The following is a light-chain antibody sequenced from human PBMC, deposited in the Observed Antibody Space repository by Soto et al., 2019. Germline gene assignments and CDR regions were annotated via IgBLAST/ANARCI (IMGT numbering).Light chain of an antibody. V-gene: IGKV3-15*01. CDR2: YAS. Sequence: VVLTQSPATLSVSPGETATFSCRASHNIGNNLAWYQHKPGQAPRLLISYASSGATGIPGRFSGSGSGTEFALTISSLQSEDSAVYYWQHFYNWPGTFGGGTKVEL. CDR1: HNIGNN. CDR3: QHFYNWPGT. J-gene: IGKJ4*01.